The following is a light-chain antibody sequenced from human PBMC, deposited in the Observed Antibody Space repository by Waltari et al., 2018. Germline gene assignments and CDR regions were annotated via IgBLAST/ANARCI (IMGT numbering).Light chain of an antibody. V-gene: IGLV6-57*03. CDR2: QDT. CDR3: QSSDINHHGV. Sequence: NFVLTQHHSVSESPGKTVTISCTRSSGSIVSNYGQWYQQRPGSAPTTVIYQDTQRLSGVPDRFSGSVDRSSNSASLTISGLQTEDTADYYCQSSDINHHGVFGGGTKLTVL. CDR1: SGSIVSNY. J-gene: IGLJ3*02.